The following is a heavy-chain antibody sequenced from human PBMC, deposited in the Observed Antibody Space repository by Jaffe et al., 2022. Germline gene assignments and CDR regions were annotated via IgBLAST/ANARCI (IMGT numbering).Heavy chain of an antibody. CDR2: INWNNDGI. Sequence: EVQLAESGGGLVQPGWSLRLSCVTSGFNFDDYAMHWVRQAPGKGLEWVSSINWNNDGIGYADSVKGRFTISRDNARNSVYLQMNSLTTEDTAFYYCARDKASRAGVFYNDFDHWGQGTLVTVST. CDR1: GFNFDDYA. CDR3: ARDKASRAGVFYNDFDH. J-gene: IGHJ4*02. V-gene: IGHV3-9*01. D-gene: IGHD3-10*01.